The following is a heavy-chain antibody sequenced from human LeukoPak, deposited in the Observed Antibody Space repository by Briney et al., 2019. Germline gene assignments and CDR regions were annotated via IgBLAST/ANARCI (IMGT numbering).Heavy chain of an antibody. J-gene: IGHJ3*02. CDR3: ATVSYCGGDCYFGDAFDI. CDR2: FDPEDGET. D-gene: IGHD2-21*02. CDR1: GYTLTELS. Sequence: ASVKVSCKVSGYTLTELSMHWVRQAPGKGLEWMGGFDPEDGETIYAQKFQGRVTMTEDTSTDTAYMELSSLRSEDTAVYYCATVSYCGGDCYFGDAFDIWGQGTMVTVSS. V-gene: IGHV1-24*01.